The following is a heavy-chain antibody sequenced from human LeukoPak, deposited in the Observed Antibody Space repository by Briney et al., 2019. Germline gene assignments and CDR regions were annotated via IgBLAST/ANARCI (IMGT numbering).Heavy chain of an antibody. CDR3: ARDRAANQDWVEFDP. J-gene: IGHJ5*02. CDR2: IRDSGEA. V-gene: IGHV3-66*03. D-gene: IGHD3/OR15-3a*01. Sequence: GGSLRLSCAVAGFIVSDYYMSWVRQAPGKGLEWVGLIRDSGEAFYADFARGRFAISRDESDNTLYLQMNSLRVEDTAVYFCARDRAANQDWVEFDPWGQGTPVSVSS. CDR1: GFIVSDYY.